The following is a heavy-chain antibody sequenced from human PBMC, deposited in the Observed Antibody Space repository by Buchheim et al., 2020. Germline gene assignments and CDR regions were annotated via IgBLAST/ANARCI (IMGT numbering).Heavy chain of an antibody. D-gene: IGHD6-13*01. CDR2: ISYDGSNK. V-gene: IGHV3-30*03. CDR1: GVTFSSYG. CDR3: ARASAEGVAFDI. J-gene: IGHJ3*02. Sequence: QVQLVESGGGVVQPGRSLRLSCAASGVTFSSYGMQWVRQAPGKGLEWVAVISYDGSNKYYADSVKGRFTISRDNSKNTLYLQMNSLRAEDTAVYYCARASAEGVAFDIWGQET.